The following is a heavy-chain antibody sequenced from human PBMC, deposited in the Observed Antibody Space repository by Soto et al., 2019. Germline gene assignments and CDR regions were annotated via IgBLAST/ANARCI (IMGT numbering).Heavy chain of an antibody. CDR1: GFSLSTSGVC. CDR3: ARTETRGYSHY. V-gene: IGHV2-70*11. Sequence: ESGPTLVNPTQTLTLTCTFSGFSLSTSGVCVSWISQPPGKALEWLGRIDWDDAKYYRTSLETRLTISKDTSKNQVVLTMTNMDPVDTATYYCARTETRGYSHYWGQGTLVTVSS. D-gene: IGHD6-13*01. J-gene: IGHJ4*02. CDR2: IDWDDAK.